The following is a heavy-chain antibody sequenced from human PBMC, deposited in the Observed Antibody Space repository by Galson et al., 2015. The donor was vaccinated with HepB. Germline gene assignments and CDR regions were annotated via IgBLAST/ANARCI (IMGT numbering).Heavy chain of an antibody. Sequence: SLRLSCAASGFIRSSYGMHWVRQAPGKGLEWVAVIWYDGSKKYYADSVKGRFTISRDNSKSTLYLQMDSLRVEDTAMFYCARGRGADYGGNTGHFDYWGQGTLVTVSS. J-gene: IGHJ4*02. CDR1: GFIRSSYG. CDR2: IWYDGSKK. D-gene: IGHD4-23*01. V-gene: IGHV3-33*01. CDR3: ARGRGADYGGNTGHFDY.